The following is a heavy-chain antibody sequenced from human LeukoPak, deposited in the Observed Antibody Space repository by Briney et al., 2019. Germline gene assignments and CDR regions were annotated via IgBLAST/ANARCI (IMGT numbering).Heavy chain of an antibody. J-gene: IGHJ4*02. CDR3: AKAGMGYYDSGSYYD. CDR1: GFTFSSYT. V-gene: IGHV3-23*01. Sequence: PGGSLRLSCAASGFTFSSYTMSWVRQAPGKGLEWVSAISGSGGNTYYADSVKGRFTISRDNSKNTLFLQVNSLRAEDTAVYYCAKAGMGYYDSGSYYDWGQGTLVTVSS. D-gene: IGHD3-22*01. CDR2: ISGSGGNT.